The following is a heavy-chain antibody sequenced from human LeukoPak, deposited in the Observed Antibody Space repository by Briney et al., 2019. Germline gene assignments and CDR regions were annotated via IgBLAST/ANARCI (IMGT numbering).Heavy chain of an antibody. D-gene: IGHD5-18*01. CDR1: GFTFSSYG. J-gene: IGHJ3*02. V-gene: IGHV3-33*01. Sequence: GGSLRLSCAASGFTFSSYGMHWVRQAPGKGLEWVAVIWYDGSNKYYADSVKGRFTISRDNAKNSLYLQMNSLRAEDTAVYYCARGYSYGYSHDAFDIWGQGTMVTVSS. CDR2: IWYDGSNK. CDR3: ARGYSYGYSHDAFDI.